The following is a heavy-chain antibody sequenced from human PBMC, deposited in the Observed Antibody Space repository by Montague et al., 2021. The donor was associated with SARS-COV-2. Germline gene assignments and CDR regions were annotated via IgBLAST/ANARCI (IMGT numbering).Heavy chain of an antibody. CDR3: ARGYDYVWGSYRYLHWFDP. CDR2: VNQSGTT. V-gene: IGHV4-34*01. D-gene: IGHD3-16*02. CDR1: GGSFSNYY. J-gene: IGHJ5*02. Sequence: SETLSLTCALSGGSFSNYYWSWIRQPPGKGLEWIGEVNQSGTTIYNPSLKSRVTISVDTSKNQFSLKLSSVTAADTAVYYCARGYDYVWGSYRYLHWFDPWGQGTLVTVSS.